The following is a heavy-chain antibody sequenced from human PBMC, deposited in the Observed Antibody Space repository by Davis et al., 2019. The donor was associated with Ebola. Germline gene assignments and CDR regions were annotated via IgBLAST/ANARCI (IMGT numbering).Heavy chain of an antibody. CDR1: GFTFSGSA. CDR3: AKIAGLDAFDI. J-gene: IGHJ3*02. CDR2: IRSKANSYAT. V-gene: IGHV3-73*01. Sequence: GGSLRLSCAASGFTFSGSAMHWVRQASGKGLEWVGRIRSKANSYATAYAASVKGRFTIPRDDSKNTAYLQMNSLKTEDTAVYYCAKIAGLDAFDIWGQGTMVTVSS. D-gene: IGHD6-13*01.